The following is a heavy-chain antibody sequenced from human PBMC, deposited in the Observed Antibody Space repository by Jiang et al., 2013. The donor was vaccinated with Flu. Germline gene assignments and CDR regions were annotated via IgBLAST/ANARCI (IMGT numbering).Heavy chain of an antibody. CDR3: TVVDTAMVTQFHYYGMDV. J-gene: IGHJ6*02. V-gene: IGHV1-69*01. D-gene: IGHD5-18*01. CDR2: IIPIFGTA. CDR1: GGMFNSYV. Sequence: VQSGAEVKKPGSSVKVSCKASGGMFNSYVISWVRQAPGQGLEWMGGIIPIFGTANYAQKFQGRVTITADESTSTAYMELSSLRSEDTAVYYCTVVDTAMVTQFHYYGMDVWGQGTTVTVSS.